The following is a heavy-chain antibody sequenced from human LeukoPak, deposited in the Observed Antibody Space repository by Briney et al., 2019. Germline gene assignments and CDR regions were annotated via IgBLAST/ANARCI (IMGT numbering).Heavy chain of an antibody. CDR2: IIHSGST. CDR1: GGSFSGSY. D-gene: IGHD1-1*01. V-gene: IGHV4-34*01. Sequence: PSETLSLTCAVYGGSFSGSYWSWIRQSPGKGLEWIGEIIHSGSTTYNPSLKSRVTISTDTSKNQFSLKLSSVTAADTAVYYCARGGGDWNDAYQNAFDIWDQGTMGTVSS. J-gene: IGHJ3*02. CDR3: ARGGGDWNDAYQNAFDI.